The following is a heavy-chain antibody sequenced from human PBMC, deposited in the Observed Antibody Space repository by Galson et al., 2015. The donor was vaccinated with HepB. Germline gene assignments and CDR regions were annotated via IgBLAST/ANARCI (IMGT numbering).Heavy chain of an antibody. CDR2: ISAYNGNT. D-gene: IGHD1-26*01. CDR3: ARDGAIVGATVDY. J-gene: IGHJ4*02. Sequence: SVKVSCKASGYTFTNYGFSWVRQAPGQGLEWMGWISAYNGNTNYAQKFQGSVTMTTDTSTSTAYMELRSLRSDDAAVYYCARDGAIVGATVDYWGQGTLVTVSS. CDR1: GYTFTNYG. V-gene: IGHV1-18*04.